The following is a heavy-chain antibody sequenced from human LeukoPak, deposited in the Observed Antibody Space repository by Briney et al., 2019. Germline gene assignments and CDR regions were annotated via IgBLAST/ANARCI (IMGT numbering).Heavy chain of an antibody. J-gene: IGHJ2*01. CDR1: GFTFSSYW. CDR2: IKQDGSEK. D-gene: IGHD2-8*01. Sequence: GGSLRLSCAASGFTFSSYWMSWVRQAPGKGLEWVANIKQDGSEKYYVDSVKGRFTISRDNAKNSLYLQMNSLRAEDAAVYYCARGLGDIVLMVYAYRQWYFDLWGRGTLVTVSS. V-gene: IGHV3-7*01. CDR3: ARGLGDIVLMVYAYRQWYFDL.